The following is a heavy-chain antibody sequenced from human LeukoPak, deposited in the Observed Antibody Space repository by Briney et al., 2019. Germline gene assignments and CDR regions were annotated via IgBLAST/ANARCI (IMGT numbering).Heavy chain of an antibody. CDR1: GFSVSTNY. CDR2: LYSGSST. J-gene: IGHJ4*02. CDR3: AKIGSDYYYGLGEAYY. Sequence: GGSLRLSCAASGFSVSTNYMNWVRQAPGKGLEWVSILYSGSSTYYADSVEGRFIVSRDSSKNTLSLQMNDLRAEDTAVYYCAKIGSDYYYGLGEAYYWGQGTPVTVSS. D-gene: IGHD3-10*01. V-gene: IGHV3-53*01.